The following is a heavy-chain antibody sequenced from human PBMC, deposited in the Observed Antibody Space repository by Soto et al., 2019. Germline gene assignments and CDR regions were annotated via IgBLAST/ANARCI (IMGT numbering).Heavy chain of an antibody. CDR3: ASLRGYKLGKGIDY. D-gene: IGHD7-27*01. CDR2: IIPILGIA. Sequence: QVQLVQSGAEVKKPGSSVKVSCKASGGTFSSYTISWVRQAPGQGLEWMGRIIPILGIANYAQKFQGRVTITADKSTRTAYMELSSLRSEDTAVYYCASLRGYKLGKGIDYWGQGTLVTVSS. V-gene: IGHV1-69*02. J-gene: IGHJ4*02. CDR1: GGTFSSYT.